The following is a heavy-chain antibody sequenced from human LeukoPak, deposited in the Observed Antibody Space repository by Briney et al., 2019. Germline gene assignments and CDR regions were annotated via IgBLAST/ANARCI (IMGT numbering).Heavy chain of an antibody. D-gene: IGHD3-22*01. CDR3: AKSWNYYDSSGDDALDI. V-gene: IGHV3-30*02. Sequence: GGSLRLSCAASGFTFSSYGMHWVRQAPGKGLEWVALIRYDGSNKYYADSVKGRFTIPRDNSKNTLYLQMNSLRVEDTAVYYCAKSWNYYDSSGDDALDIWGQGTMVTVSS. J-gene: IGHJ3*02. CDR1: GFTFSSYG. CDR2: IRYDGSNK.